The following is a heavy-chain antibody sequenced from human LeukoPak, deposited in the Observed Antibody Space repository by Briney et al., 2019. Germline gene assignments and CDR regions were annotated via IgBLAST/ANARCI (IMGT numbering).Heavy chain of an antibody. CDR2: ILHSGST. CDR3: ARAPLWTIAARPFDY. V-gene: IGHV4-34*12. Sequence: SETLSLTCAVSGTSFRSYYWNLIRQPPGKGLEWIGEILHSGSTNYNPSLNTRVTMAVDTSKNQFSLKLSSVTAADTAVYYCARAPLWTIAARPFDYWGQGTLVTVSS. CDR1: GTSFRSYY. J-gene: IGHJ4*02. D-gene: IGHD6-6*01.